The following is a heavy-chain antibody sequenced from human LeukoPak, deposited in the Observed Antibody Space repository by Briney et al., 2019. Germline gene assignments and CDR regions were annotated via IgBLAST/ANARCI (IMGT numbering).Heavy chain of an antibody. CDR1: GFSLSTSGMC. V-gene: IGHV2-70*11. J-gene: IGHJ3*02. D-gene: IGHD3-22*01. CDR2: IDWDDDK. CDR3: ARIHDSSGYYYWAFDI. Sequence: ESGPTLVNPTQTLTLTCTFSGFSLSTSGMCVSWIRQPPGKALEWLARIDWDDDKYYSTSLKTRLTISKDTSKNQVVLTMTNMDPEDTATYYCARIHDSSGYYYWAFDIWGQGTMVTVSS.